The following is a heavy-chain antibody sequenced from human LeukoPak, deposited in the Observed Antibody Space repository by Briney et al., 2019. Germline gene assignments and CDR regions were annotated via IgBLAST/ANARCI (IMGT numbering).Heavy chain of an antibody. J-gene: IGHJ3*02. D-gene: IGHD3-22*01. CDR1: GFTFSSYG. Sequence: GGSLRLSCAASGFTFSSYGMHWVRQAPGKGLEWVAVISYDGSNKYYADSVKGRFTISRDNSKNTLYLQMNSLRAEDTAVYYCAKDMYYDSSGYPVPAFDIWGQGTMVTVSS. CDR3: AKDMYYDSSGYPVPAFDI. CDR2: ISYDGSNK. V-gene: IGHV3-30*18.